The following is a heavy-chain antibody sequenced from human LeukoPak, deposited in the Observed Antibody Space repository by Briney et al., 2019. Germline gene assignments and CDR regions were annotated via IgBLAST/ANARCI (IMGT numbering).Heavy chain of an antibody. CDR2: IYHSGST. CDR1: GGSISSGGYY. J-gene: IGHJ4*02. Sequence: SQTLSLTCTVSGGSISSGGYYWSWIRQHPGKGLEWIGYIYHSGSTYYNPSLKSRVTISVDRSKNQFSLKLSSVTAADTAVYYCARGEGSYFDYWGQGTLVTVSS. D-gene: IGHD3-10*01. V-gene: IGHV4-30-2*01. CDR3: ARGEGSYFDY.